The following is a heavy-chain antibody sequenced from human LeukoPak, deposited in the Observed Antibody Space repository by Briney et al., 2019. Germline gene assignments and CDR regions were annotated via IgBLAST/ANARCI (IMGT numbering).Heavy chain of an antibody. J-gene: IGHJ4*02. CDR1: EFPSRTYW. CDR2: INSDGSST. Sequence: GGPRNLSLPPPEFPSRTYWRNWAAKAPGRGLFWVSRINSDGSSTSYADSVKGRFTISRDNAKNTLYLQMNSLRAEGTAVYYCARGCRGYSYGCYYWGQGTLVTVSS. D-gene: IGHD5-18*01. V-gene: IGHV3-74*01. CDR3: ARGCRGYSYGCYY.